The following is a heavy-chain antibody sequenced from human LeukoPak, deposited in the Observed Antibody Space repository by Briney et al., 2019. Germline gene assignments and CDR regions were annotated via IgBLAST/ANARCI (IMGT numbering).Heavy chain of an antibody. CDR3: HYYYYGMDV. CDR2: IIPNSGGT. CDR1: GYTFTGYY. Sequence: GSSVKVSCKASGYTFTGYYMHWLRQAPGQGLEWMGWIIPNSGGTNYAQKFQGRVTMTRDTSISTAYMELSRLRFDDTAVYYCHYYYYGMDVWGQGTTVTVSS. J-gene: IGHJ6*02. V-gene: IGHV1-2*02.